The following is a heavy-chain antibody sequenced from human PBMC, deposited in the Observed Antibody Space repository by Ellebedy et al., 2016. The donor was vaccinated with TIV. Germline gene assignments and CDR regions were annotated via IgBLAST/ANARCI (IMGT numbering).Heavy chain of an antibody. J-gene: IGHJ3*02. Sequence: KVSXKGSGYTFTDYWIGWVRQMPGKGLEWMGIIYPDDSDTRYSPSFQGQVTISVDKSTGTAYLQWSSLKASDTAMYYCARPPTADAFDIWGQGTMVTVSS. D-gene: IGHD5-18*01. CDR1: GYTFTDYW. CDR3: ARPPTADAFDI. CDR2: IYPDDSDT. V-gene: IGHV5-51*01.